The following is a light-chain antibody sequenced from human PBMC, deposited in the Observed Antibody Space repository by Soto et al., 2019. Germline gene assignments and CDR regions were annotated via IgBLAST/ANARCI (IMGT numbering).Light chain of an antibody. J-gene: IGLJ1*01. CDR1: SSDVGGYNA. CDR2: DVS. Sequence: QSVLTQPASVSGSPGQSITISCTGTSSDVGGYNAVSWYQQHPGRAPKLMIYDVSNRPSGISNRFSGSKSGSTASLTISGLQAEDDTVHYCSSYTRSGVYVFGAGTKVSVL. V-gene: IGLV2-14*01. CDR3: SSYTRSGVYV.